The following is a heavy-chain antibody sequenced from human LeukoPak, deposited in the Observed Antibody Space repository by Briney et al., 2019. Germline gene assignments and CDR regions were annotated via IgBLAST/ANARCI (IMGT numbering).Heavy chain of an antibody. Sequence: PSETLSLTCTVPGGSISSYYWSWIRQPPGKGLEWIGYIYYSGSTNYNPSLKSRVTISVDTSKNQFSLKLSSVTAADTAVYYCARDSDPFQHGGEGPRVTVPS. V-gene: IGHV4-59*01. CDR1: GGSISSYY. J-gene: IGHJ1*01. CDR3: ARDSDPFQH. CDR2: IYYSGST.